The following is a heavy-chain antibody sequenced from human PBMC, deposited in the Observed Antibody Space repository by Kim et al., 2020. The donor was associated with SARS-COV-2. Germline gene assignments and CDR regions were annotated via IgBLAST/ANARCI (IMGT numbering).Heavy chain of an antibody. Sequence: TYYADSVKVRFTISRDTSKNTLFLQMSSLRADDTAIYYCAKTSSTFKFPTWGQGTLVIVSS. J-gene: IGHJ4*02. CDR2: T. D-gene: IGHD6-6*01. V-gene: IGHV3-23*01. CDR3: AKTSSTFKFPT.